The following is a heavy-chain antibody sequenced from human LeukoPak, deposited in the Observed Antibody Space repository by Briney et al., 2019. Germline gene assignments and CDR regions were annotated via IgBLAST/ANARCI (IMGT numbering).Heavy chain of an antibody. Sequence: PGGSLRLSCAASGFTFSSCAMHWVRQAPGKGLEWVAVISYDGSNKYYADSVKGRFTISRDNSKNTFYLDMNSLRADDTAVYYCAKTPLKVVAATYRIGDNDAFDIWGQGTMVTVSS. J-gene: IGHJ3*02. V-gene: IGHV3-30-3*01. CDR3: AKTPLKVVAATYRIGDNDAFDI. D-gene: IGHD2-15*01. CDR2: ISYDGSNK. CDR1: GFTFSSCA.